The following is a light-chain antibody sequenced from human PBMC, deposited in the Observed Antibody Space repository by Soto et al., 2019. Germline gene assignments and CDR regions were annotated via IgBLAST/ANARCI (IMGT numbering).Light chain of an antibody. CDR3: SSYTSSSTRV. V-gene: IGLV2-14*01. Sequence: QSVLTQPASVSGSPGQSITISCTGTSSDVGGYNYVSWYQQHPGKAPKLMIYEVSNRPSWVSNRFSGSKSGNTASLTISGLQAEDEADYYCSSYTSSSTRVFGTGTKVTV. CDR2: EVS. J-gene: IGLJ1*01. CDR1: SSDVGGYNY.